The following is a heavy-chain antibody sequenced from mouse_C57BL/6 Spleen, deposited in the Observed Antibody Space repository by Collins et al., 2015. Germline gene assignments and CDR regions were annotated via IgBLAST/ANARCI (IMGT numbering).Heavy chain of an antibody. D-gene: IGHD2-10*02. Sequence: DVQLVESGGGLVQPGGSRKLSCAASGFTFSSFGMHWVRQAPEKGLEWVAYISSGSSTIYYADTVKGRFTISGDNPKNTLFLQMTSLRSEDTAMYYCARDEYGNYVWFAYWGQGTLVTVSA. CDR1: GFTFSSFG. V-gene: IGHV5-17*02. J-gene: IGHJ3*01. CDR3: ARDEYGNYVWFAY. CDR2: ISSGSSTI.